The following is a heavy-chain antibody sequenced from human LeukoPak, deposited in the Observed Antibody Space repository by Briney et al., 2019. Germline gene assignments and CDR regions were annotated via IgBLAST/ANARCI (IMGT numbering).Heavy chain of an antibody. CDR1: GSSFTTYW. V-gene: IGHV5-51*01. Sequence: GESLQISCQGSGSSFTTYWIGWVRQVPGKGLEWMGIIYPGDSDTRYSPSFQGQVTISADKSINIVYLQWSSLKASDTAMYYCARREMATITPFDYWGQGTLVTVSS. D-gene: IGHD5-24*01. J-gene: IGHJ4*02. CDR2: IYPGDSDT. CDR3: ARREMATITPFDY.